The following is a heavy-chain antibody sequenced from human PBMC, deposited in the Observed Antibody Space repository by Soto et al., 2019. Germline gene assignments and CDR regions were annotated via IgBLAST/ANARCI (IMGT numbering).Heavy chain of an antibody. CDR1: GYFFTSYD. CDR3: ARKLRFRIPYAFDI. J-gene: IGHJ3*02. CDR2: MNPNSGNT. V-gene: IGHV1-8*01. Sequence: GASVKVSCKAGGYFFTSYDINWVRQATGQGLEWMGWMNPNSGNTGYAQKFQGRVTMTRNTSISTAYMELSSLRSEDTAVYYCARKLRFRIPYAFDIWGQGTMVTVSS. D-gene: IGHD3-3*01.